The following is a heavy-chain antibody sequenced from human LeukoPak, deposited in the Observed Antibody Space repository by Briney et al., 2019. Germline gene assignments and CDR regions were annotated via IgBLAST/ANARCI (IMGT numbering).Heavy chain of an antibody. CDR1: GFTFSSYE. CDR2: ISSSSSYI. Sequence: GGSLRLSCAASGFTFSSYEMNWVRQAPGKGLEWVSSISSSSSYIYYADSVKGRFTISRDNAKNSLYLQMNSLRAEDTAVYYCAKVARVSDYYYYYMDVWGKGTTVTVSS. J-gene: IGHJ6*03. D-gene: IGHD3-3*01. V-gene: IGHV3-21*01. CDR3: AKVARVSDYYYYYMDV.